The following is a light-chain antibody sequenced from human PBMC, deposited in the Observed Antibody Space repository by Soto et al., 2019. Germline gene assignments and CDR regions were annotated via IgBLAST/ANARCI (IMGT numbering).Light chain of an antibody. Sequence: QSVLTQPPSASGTPGQRVTISCSGSSSNIGSNYVYWYQQLPGTAPKLLIYRNNQRPSGVPDRFSGSKSGTSASLAISGLRSEDEADYYCAAWDDSLSGSYGFGTGTKV. CDR2: RNN. CDR1: SSNIGSNY. CDR3: AAWDDSLSGSYG. V-gene: IGLV1-47*01. J-gene: IGLJ1*01.